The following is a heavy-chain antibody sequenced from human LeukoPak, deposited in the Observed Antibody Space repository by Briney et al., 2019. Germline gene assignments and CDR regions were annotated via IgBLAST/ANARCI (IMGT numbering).Heavy chain of an antibody. CDR1: GFTFSSYA. CDR3: ARDPPSPYSYGFTADDY. CDR2: ISYDGSNK. D-gene: IGHD5-18*01. Sequence: GGSLRLSCAASGFTFSSYAMHWVRQAPGKGLEWVAVISYDGSNKYYADSVKGRFTISRDNSKNTLYLQMNSLRAEDTAVYYCARDPPSPYSYGFTADDYWGQGTLVTVSS. V-gene: IGHV3-30*01. J-gene: IGHJ4*02.